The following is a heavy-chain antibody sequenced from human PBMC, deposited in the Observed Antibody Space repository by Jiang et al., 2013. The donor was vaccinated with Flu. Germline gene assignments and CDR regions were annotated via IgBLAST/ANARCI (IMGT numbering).Heavy chain of an antibody. CDR3: ARPPLYVFWSGQRVFDI. CDR2: IYPGDSDT. CDR1: GYSFTNYW. D-gene: IGHD3-3*01. V-gene: IGHV5-51*01. Sequence: GAEVKKPGESLKISCKGSGYSFTNYWIGWVRQMPGKGLEWMGIIYPGDSDTRYSPSFQGQVTISADKSISTAYLQWSSLKASDTAMYYCARPPLYVFWSGQRVFDIWGQGTMVTVSS. J-gene: IGHJ3*02.